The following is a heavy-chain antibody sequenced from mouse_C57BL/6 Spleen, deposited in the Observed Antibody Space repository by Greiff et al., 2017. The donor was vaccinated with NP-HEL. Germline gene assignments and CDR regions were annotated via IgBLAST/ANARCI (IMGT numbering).Heavy chain of an antibody. CDR1: GYAFSSSW. CDR2: IYPGDGDT. V-gene: IGHV1-82*01. CDR3: ARKGAAQATLDY. J-gene: IGHJ2*01. D-gene: IGHD3-2*02. Sequence: LVESGPELVKPGASVKISCKASGYAFSSSWMNWVKQRPGKGLEWIGRIYPGDGDTNYNGKFKGKATLTADKSSSTAYMQLSSLTSEDSAVYFCARKGAAQATLDYWGQGTTLTVSS.